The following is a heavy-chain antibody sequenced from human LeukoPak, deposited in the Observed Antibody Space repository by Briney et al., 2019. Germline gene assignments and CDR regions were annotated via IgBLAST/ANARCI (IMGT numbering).Heavy chain of an antibody. CDR3: ARRTGSGSYNWFDR. CDR1: GGSISNYY. D-gene: IGHD1-26*01. CDR2: IYTSGST. V-gene: IGHV4-4*07. Sequence: PSETLSLTCTVSGGSISNYYWSWIRQSAGKGLEWIGRIYTSGSTNYNPSLKSRVTMSVDTSKNQFSLKLSSVTAADTAVYYCARRTGSGSYNWFDRWGQGTLVTVSS. J-gene: IGHJ5*02.